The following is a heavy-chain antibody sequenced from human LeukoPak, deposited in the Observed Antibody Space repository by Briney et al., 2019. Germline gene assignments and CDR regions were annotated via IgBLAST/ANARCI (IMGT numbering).Heavy chain of an antibody. CDR1: GYTFTGYY. V-gene: IGHV1-2*02. CDR3: ARSLYDYVWGSYRWDFDY. D-gene: IGHD3-16*02. CDR2: INPNSGGT. Sequence: ASVKVSCKASGYTFTGYYMHWVRQASGQGLEWMGWINPNSGGTNYAQKFQGRVTMTRDTSISTAYMELSRLRSDDTAVYYCARSLYDYVWGSYRWDFDYWGQGTLVTVSS. J-gene: IGHJ4*02.